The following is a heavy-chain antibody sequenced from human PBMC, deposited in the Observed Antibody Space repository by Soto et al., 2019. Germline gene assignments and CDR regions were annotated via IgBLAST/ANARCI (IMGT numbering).Heavy chain of an antibody. J-gene: IGHJ4*02. CDR2: IYWNDDK. Sequence: SCPTLVNPTQTLTLTCSFSGFSLKTSGVSVGWIRQPPGKALEWLAFIYWNDDKRYSPSLQSRLTITKDNSKKEVVLTMTNMDPLDTGTYYCAYRVGSRGSFDYWGQGTLVTVSS. D-gene: IGHD6-25*01. CDR3: AYRVGSRGSFDY. CDR1: GFSLKTSGVS. V-gene: IGHV2-5*01.